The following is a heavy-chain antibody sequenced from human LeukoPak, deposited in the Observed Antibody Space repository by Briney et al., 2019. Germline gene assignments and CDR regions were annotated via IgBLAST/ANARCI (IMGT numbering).Heavy chain of an antibody. CDR3: AKVGRAPGGGF. CDR2: VNPNSGDT. V-gene: IGHV1-8*01. J-gene: IGHJ4*02. CDR1: GYTFTTYD. D-gene: IGHD3-10*01. Sequence: GASVKVSCKASGYTFTTYDIYRVRQATGQGLEWMGWVNPNSGDTAYARKFQGRISMTRDTSISTAYMELNSLKSEGTAVYYCAKVGRAPGGGFWGQGTLVTVSS.